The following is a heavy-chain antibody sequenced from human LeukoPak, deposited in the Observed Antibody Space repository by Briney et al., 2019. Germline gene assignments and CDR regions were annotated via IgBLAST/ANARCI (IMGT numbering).Heavy chain of an antibody. CDR1: GYTFTIYG. J-gene: IGHJ4*02. CDR2: IRAYNANT. CDR3: ARHHLERLFTFDY. V-gene: IGHV1-18*01. D-gene: IGHD1-1*01. Sequence: ASVKVSCKASGYTFTIYGISWVRHAPGQGLGWMGWIRAYNANTNYAQKLQGRVTTATDTTTSTAYMELRSLRSDDTAVYYCARHHLERLFTFDYWGQGTLVTVSS.